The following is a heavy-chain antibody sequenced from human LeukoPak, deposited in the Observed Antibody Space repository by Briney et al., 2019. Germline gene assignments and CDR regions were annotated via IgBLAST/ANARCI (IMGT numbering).Heavy chain of an antibody. D-gene: IGHD5-12*01. J-gene: IGHJ4*02. V-gene: IGHV3-23*01. CDR2: ISASGTNT. CDR1: GFTFSSYA. Sequence: QSGGSLRLSCAASGFTFSSYAMSWVRQAPGKGLEWVSGISASGTNTYYADSVKGRFTISRDNSKNTLYLQMNSLRAEDTAVYYCAKDYYEYSGCDYWGQGTLVTVSS. CDR3: AKDYYEYSGCDY.